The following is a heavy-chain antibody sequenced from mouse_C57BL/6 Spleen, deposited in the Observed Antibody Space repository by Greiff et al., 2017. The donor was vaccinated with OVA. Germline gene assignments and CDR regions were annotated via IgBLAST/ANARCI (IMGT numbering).Heavy chain of an antibody. CDR2: IYIGNGYT. D-gene: IGHD1-1*01. V-gene: IGHV1-58*01. CDR3: AKAYGSSYIYAMDY. CDR1: GYTFTSYG. Sequence: VQLKESGAELVRPGSSVKMSCKTSGYTFTSYGINWVKQRPGQGLEWIGYIYIGNGYTEYNEKFKGKATLTSDTSSSTAYMQLSSLTSEDSAIYFCAKAYGSSYIYAMDYWGQGTSVTVSS. J-gene: IGHJ4*01.